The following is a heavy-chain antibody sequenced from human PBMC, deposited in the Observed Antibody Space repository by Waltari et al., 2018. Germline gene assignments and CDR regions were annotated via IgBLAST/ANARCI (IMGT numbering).Heavy chain of an antibody. J-gene: IGHJ4*02. CDR3: AKNVGAGYGSRAYALDY. Sequence: EEQLLESGGGLVQPGGSLRLSCEASGFAINEYAMTWVRQAPGKGLGCVANISANERTYYADSVTGRFTISSDNSKNTVYLQLSGLRADDTALYYCAKNVGAGYGSRAYALDYWGLGTPVTVSS. CDR1: GFAINEYA. V-gene: IGHV3-23*01. D-gene: IGHD3-16*01. CDR2: ISANERT.